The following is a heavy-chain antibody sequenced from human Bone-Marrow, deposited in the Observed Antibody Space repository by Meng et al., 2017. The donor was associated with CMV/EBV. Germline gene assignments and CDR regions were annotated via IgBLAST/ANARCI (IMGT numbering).Heavy chain of an antibody. J-gene: IGHJ4*01. Sequence: GGSLRLSCAASGFTFSTYAMIWVRQAPGKGLEWVSVIYSGGGSTAYADSVKGRFSISRDNSKNTLYLQMNNLRVEDTAVYYCAKDGCGSDCYFDCWGHGTLVTVSS. CDR2: IYSGGGST. D-gene: IGHD2-21*01. CDR1: GFTFSTYA. V-gene: IGHV3-23*03. CDR3: AKDGCGSDCYFDC.